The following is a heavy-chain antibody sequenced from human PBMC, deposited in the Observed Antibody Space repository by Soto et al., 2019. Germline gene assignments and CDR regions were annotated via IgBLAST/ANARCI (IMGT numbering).Heavy chain of an antibody. Sequence: EVQLLESGGGLVQPGGSLRLYCAASGFSFSSFAMSWVRQAPGKGLEWVSTISNNGGSTYSADSVKVRFTISRDNSKNSLYLQMNSLRAEDTEVYYCAKDPDSSGWYQKDLDYWGQGTLVTGSS. D-gene: IGHD6-19*01. CDR1: GFSFSSFA. V-gene: IGHV3-23*01. CDR3: AKDPDSSGWYQKDLDY. J-gene: IGHJ4*02. CDR2: ISNNGGST.